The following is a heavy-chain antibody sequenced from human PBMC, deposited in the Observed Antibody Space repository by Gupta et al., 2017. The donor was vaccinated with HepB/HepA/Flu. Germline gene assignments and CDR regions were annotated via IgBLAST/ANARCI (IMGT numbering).Heavy chain of an antibody. Sequence: QLQLQESGPGLVKPSETLSLTCTVSGGSISSGSYYWGWIRQPPGKGLEWIGTIYFSGPSLKSRVTISVDTSKNQFSLKLSSVNAADTAVYYCARLASGYDYFFDFWGQGTLVTVSS. J-gene: IGHJ4*02. CDR3: ARLASGYDYFFDF. V-gene: IGHV4-39*01. CDR2: IYFSG. D-gene: IGHD5-12*01. CDR1: GGSISSGSYY.